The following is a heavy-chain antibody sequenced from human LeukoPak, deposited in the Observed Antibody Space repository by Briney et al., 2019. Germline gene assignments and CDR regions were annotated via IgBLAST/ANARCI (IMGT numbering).Heavy chain of an antibody. V-gene: IGHV3-72*01. CDR2: TRNKANSYTT. D-gene: IGHD2-2*01. J-gene: IGHJ2*01. CDR1: GVTLSDHY. Sequence: PGGSLRLSCAASGVTLSDHYMDWVRQAPGKGLEWVGRTRNKANSYTTEYAASVKGRFTISRDDSKNSLYLQMNSLKSEDTAVYYCARGPGYCSSASCPGFFDLWGRGTLVTVSS. CDR3: ARGPGYCSSASCPGFFDL.